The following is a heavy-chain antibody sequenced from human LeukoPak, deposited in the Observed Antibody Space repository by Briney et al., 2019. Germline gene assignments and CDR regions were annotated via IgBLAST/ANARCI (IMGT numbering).Heavy chain of an antibody. CDR1: GGSISSSSYY. V-gene: IGHV4-39*01. D-gene: IGHD4-17*01. CDR3: ARHYDYGDPPASYAFDI. CDR2: IYYSGST. Sequence: SETLSLTCTVSGGSISSSSYYWGWIRQPPGKGLEWIGSIYYSGSTYYNPSLKSRVTISVDTSKNQFSLKLSSVTAADTAVYYCARHYDYGDPPASYAFDIWGQGTMVTVSS. J-gene: IGHJ3*02.